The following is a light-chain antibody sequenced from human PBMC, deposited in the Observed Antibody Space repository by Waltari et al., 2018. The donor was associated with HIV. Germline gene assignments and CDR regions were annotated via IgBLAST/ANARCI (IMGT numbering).Light chain of an antibody. V-gene: IGLV1-40*01. CDR2: GNF. Sequence: QSVLTQPPSVSGAPGQRVTISCTGNSSNIGAGYDVHWYLQLPGTAPKLLMYGNFNGPSVVPDRFSGSKSGTSASLAITGLQADDEADYYCQSYDSSLRGSVFGTGTKVSVL. J-gene: IGLJ1*01. CDR3: QSYDSSLRGSV. CDR1: SSNIGAGYD.